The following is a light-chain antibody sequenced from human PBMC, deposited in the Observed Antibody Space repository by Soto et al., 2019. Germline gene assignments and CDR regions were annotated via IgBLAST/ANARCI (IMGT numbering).Light chain of an antibody. CDR1: QTVRNNY. Sequence: EFVLTESPGTLSLSPGERATLSCRASQTVRNNYLAWYQQKPGQAPRLXIYDASNRATGIPARFSGRGAGTEFTLTISSLEPEDLEVYYCQQRSNWPLTFGGGTKVDIK. CDR2: DAS. V-gene: IGKV3-11*01. CDR3: QQRSNWPLT. J-gene: IGKJ4*01.